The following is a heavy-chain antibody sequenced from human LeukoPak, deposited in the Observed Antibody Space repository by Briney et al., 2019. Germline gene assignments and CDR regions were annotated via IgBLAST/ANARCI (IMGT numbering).Heavy chain of an antibody. Sequence: GGSLRLPCAASGFTFSSYSMNWVRQAPGKGLEWVSYISSSSSTIYYADSVKGRFTISRDNAKNSLYLQMNSLRAEDTAVYYCARAPDWYYYYGMDVWGQGTTVTVSS. CDR2: ISSSSSTI. D-gene: IGHD3-9*01. V-gene: IGHV3-48*01. CDR1: GFTFSSYS. CDR3: ARAPDWYYYYGMDV. J-gene: IGHJ6*02.